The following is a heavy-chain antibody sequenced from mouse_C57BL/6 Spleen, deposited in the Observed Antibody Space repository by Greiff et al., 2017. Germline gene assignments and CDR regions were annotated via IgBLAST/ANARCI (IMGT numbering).Heavy chain of an antibody. J-gene: IGHJ4*01. CDR2: IYPGDGDT. V-gene: IGHV1-80*01. CDR1: GYAFSSYW. D-gene: IGHD2-4*01. CDR3: ARGGYYDYDGNYAMDY. Sequence: QVQLQQSGAELVKPGASVKISCKASGYAFSSYWMNWVKQRPGKGLECIGQIYPGDGDTNYNGKFKGKATLTADKSSSTAYMQLSSLTSEDSAVYFCARGGYYDYDGNYAMDYWGQGTSVTVSS.